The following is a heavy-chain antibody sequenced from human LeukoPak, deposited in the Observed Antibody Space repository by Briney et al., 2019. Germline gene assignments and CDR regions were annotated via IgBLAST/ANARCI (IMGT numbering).Heavy chain of an antibody. D-gene: IGHD2-15*01. Sequence: PSETLSLTRTVSGGSISSGDYYWSWIRQPPGKGLEWIGYIYYSGSTYYNPSLKSRVTISVDTSKNQFSLKLSSVTAADTAVYYCARTAGYCSGGSCSPRPFDYWGQGTLVTVSS. V-gene: IGHV4-30-4*01. CDR3: ARTAGYCSGGSCSPRPFDY. CDR1: GGSISSGDYY. CDR2: IYYSGST. J-gene: IGHJ4*02.